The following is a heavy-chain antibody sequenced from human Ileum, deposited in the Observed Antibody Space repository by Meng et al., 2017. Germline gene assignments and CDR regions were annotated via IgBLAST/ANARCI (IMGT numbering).Heavy chain of an antibody. CDR2: ISHRGSS. V-gene: IGHV4-34*01. J-gene: IGHJ4*02. CDR1: GGSFSPHS. CDR3: ARHRGSYSTGWYGPAFFDY. Sequence: QEHLQQWGAGLFKPSETRSITGAVYGGSFSPHSWTWIRQPPGRGLEWLGGISHRGSSNSNPSLKSRVTSLVNMSKKQFSLKLRSVTAADTAVYYCARHRGSYSTGWYGPAFFDYWGQGTLVTVSS. D-gene: IGHD3-16*01.